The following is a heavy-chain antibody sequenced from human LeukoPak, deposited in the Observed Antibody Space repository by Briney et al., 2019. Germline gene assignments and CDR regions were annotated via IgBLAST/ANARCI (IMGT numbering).Heavy chain of an antibody. J-gene: IGHJ4*02. D-gene: IGHD1-1*01. CDR3: ARGYNHACDY. CDR1: GFTFSGYW. Sequence: PGGSLRLSCAASGFTFSGYWMNWVRQAPGKGLEWVANIKEDGREKYYVDSVKGRFTISRDNAESSLYLQMNSLTAEDTAVYYCARGYNHACDYWGQGTTVTVSS. CDR2: IKEDGREK. V-gene: IGHV3-7*04.